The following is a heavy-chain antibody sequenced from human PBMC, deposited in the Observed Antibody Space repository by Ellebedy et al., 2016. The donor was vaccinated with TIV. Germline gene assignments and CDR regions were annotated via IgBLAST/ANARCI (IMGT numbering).Heavy chain of an antibody. V-gene: IGHV5-51*01. CDR2: IYPGDSDT. Sequence: KVSCKGSGYSFTSYWIGWVRQMPGKGLEWMGIIYPGDSDTRYSPSFQGQVTISADKSISTAYLQWSSLKASDTAMYYCARLLEEGYSGYEGWLGGYYYYGMDVWGQGTTVTVSS. CDR3: ARLLEEGYSGYEGWLGGYYYYGMDV. D-gene: IGHD5-12*01. J-gene: IGHJ6*02. CDR1: GYSFTSYW.